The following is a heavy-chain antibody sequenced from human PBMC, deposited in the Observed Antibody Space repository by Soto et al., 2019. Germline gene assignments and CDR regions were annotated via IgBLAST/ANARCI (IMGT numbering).Heavy chain of an antibody. CDR2: IYYSGST. CDR1: GGSISSYY. CDR3: AKDRSSGSPYYGMDF. V-gene: IGHV4-59*01. D-gene: IGHD3-10*01. J-gene: IGHJ6*02. Sequence: SETLSLTCTVSGGSISSYYWSWIRQPPGKGLEWIGYIYYSGSTNYNPSLKSRVTISVDTSKDQFSLKLSSVTAADTAVYYCAKDRSSGSPYYGMDFWGQGTMVTVSS.